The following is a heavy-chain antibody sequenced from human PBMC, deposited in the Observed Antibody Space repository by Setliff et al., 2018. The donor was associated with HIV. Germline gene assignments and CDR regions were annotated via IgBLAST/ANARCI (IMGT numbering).Heavy chain of an antibody. Sequence: SETLSLTCTVSGGSIGSSSYYWGWIRQPPGKGLEWIGNIYYTGNTYYNPSLKSRVTISVDTSKNQFSLKLSSVTAADTAVYYCARHYYGSGSYYNPPPYYYYYMDVWGKGTTVTVSS. V-gene: IGHV4-39*01. CDR2: IYYTGNT. CDR1: GGSIGSSSYY. CDR3: ARHYYGSGSYYNPPPYYYYYMDV. J-gene: IGHJ6*03. D-gene: IGHD3-10*01.